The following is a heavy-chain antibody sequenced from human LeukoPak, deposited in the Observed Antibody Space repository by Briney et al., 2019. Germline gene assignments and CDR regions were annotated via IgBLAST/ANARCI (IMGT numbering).Heavy chain of an antibody. J-gene: IGHJ4*02. V-gene: IGHV3-7*01. CDR2: IKQDGSEK. Sequence: PGGSLRLSCAASGFTFSSYWMSWVRQAPGKGLEWVANIKQDGSEKYYVDSVKGRFTISRDNAKNSLYLQMNSLRAEDTAIYYCVRDFGYCSNGVCYTCLDFWGQGTLVTVSS. D-gene: IGHD2-8*01. CDR3: VRDFGYCSNGVCYTCLDF. CDR1: GFTFSSYW.